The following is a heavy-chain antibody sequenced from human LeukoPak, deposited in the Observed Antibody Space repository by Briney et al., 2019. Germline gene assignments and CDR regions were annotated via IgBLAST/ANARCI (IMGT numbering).Heavy chain of an antibody. CDR3: ARALVPAAKFDY. CDR1: GFTFSSYS. J-gene: IGHJ4*02. CDR2: ISSSSSYI. V-gene: IGHV3-21*01. Sequence: PGGSLRLSCAASGFTFSSYSMNWVRQAPGKGLEWVSSISSSSSYIYYADSVKGRFTISRDNAKNSLYLQMNSLRAEDTAVYYCARALVPAAKFDYWGQGTLVTVSA. D-gene: IGHD2-2*01.